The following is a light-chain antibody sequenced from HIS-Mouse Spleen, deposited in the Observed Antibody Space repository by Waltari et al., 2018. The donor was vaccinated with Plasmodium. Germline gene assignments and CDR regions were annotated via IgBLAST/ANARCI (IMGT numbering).Light chain of an antibody. CDR2: AAS. CDR3: QQNYNTWT. J-gene: IGKJ1*01. V-gene: IGKV1-39*01. CDR1: QSISSY. Sequence: DIQMTPSPSSLSASVGDRVTITCRASQSISSYLNWYQQKPGKAPKLLIYAASSLQSGVPSRFSGSGSGTDFTLTISSLQPEDFATYYGQQNYNTWTFGQGTKVEIK.